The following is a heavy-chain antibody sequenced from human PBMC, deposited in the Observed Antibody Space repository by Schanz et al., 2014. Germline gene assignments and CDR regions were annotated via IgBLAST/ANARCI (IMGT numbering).Heavy chain of an antibody. CDR2: ISAYNGHT. CDR1: GYTFTSYG. CDR3: ARGPSTGAFDI. J-gene: IGHJ3*02. Sequence: QGQLVQSGAEVKKPGASVKVSCKASGYTFTSYGITWVRQAPGQGLEWMGWISAYNGHTTYAQKCRGRVTMTRDTSTSTVYVELSSLRSEDTAVYFCARGPSTGAFDIWGQGTMVTVSS. V-gene: IGHV1-18*01.